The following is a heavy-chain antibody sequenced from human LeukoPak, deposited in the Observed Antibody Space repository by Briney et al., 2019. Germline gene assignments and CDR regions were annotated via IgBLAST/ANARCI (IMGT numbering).Heavy chain of an antibody. CDR1: GFTFSIHA. Sequence: GGSLRLSCAASGFTFSIHAMSWVRQAPGKRLEWVSGISESGSNTYYADSVKGRFTISRDNSKSMLHLQMNSLRPEDTAVYYCAKVRWDNSGWYYLDTWGQGTLLTVSS. CDR2: ISESGSNT. V-gene: IGHV3-23*01. CDR3: AKVRWDNSGWYYLDT. D-gene: IGHD6-19*01. J-gene: IGHJ4*02.